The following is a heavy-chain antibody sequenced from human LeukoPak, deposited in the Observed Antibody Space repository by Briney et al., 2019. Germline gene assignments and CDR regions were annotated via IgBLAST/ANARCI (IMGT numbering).Heavy chain of an antibody. D-gene: IGHD3-10*01. J-gene: IGHJ6*03. CDR2: ISGSGTNT. V-gene: IGHV3-23*01. Sequence: GGSLRLSCAASGFTFSSYAMTWVRQAPGKGLEWVSGISGSGTNTYYADSVKGRFTLSRDNSKNTLYLQMNSLRAEDTAVYYCAKFGSRLRSYYYYMDVWGKGTTVTISS. CDR1: GFTFSSYA. CDR3: AKFGSRLRSYYYYMDV.